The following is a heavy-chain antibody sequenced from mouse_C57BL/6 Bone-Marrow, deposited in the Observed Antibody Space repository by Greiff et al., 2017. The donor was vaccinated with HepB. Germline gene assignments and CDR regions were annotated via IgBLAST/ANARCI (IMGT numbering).Heavy chain of an antibody. Sequence: VKLKQPGAELVKPGASVKLSCKASGYTFTSYWMQWVKQRPGQGLEWIGEIDPSDSYTNYNQKFKGKATLTVDTSSSTAYMQLSSLTSEDSAVYYCSLLGFAYWGQGTLVTVSA. CDR3: SLLGFAY. V-gene: IGHV1-50*01. CDR1: GYTFTSYW. J-gene: IGHJ3*01. CDR2: IDPSDSYT.